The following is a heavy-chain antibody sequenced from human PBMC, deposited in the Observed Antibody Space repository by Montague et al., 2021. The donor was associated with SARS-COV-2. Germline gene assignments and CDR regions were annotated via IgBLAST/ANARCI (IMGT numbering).Heavy chain of an antibody. Sequence: SETLSLTCTVSGGSISSYYWSWIRQPPGNGLEWIGHVFDSGSTNYNPSLKSRVTISVDTSKNQFSLKLSSVTAADTAVYYCARGEWLRGGMDVWGLGTTVTVSS. CDR1: GGSISSYY. D-gene: IGHD5-12*01. J-gene: IGHJ6*02. CDR2: VFDSGST. CDR3: ARGEWLRGGMDV. V-gene: IGHV4-59*13.